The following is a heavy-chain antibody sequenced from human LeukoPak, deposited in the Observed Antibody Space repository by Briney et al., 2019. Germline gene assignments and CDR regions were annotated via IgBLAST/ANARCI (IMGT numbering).Heavy chain of an antibody. V-gene: IGHV4-59*01. CDR3: ARARIAAATNFDY. J-gene: IGHJ4*02. Sequence: SETLSLTCTVSGGSISSYYWSWIRQPPGKGLEWIGYIYYSGSTNYSPSLKSRVTISVDTSKNQFSLKLSSVTAADTAVYYCARARIAAATNFDYWGQGTLVTVSS. CDR2: IYYSGST. D-gene: IGHD6-13*01. CDR1: GGSISSYY.